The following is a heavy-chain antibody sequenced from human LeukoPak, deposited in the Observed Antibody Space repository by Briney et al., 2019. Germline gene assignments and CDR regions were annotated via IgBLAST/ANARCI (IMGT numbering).Heavy chain of an antibody. V-gene: IGHV4-4*07. D-gene: IGHD3-3*01. CDR3: ARSISMYYDFWSGPYAFDI. J-gene: IGHJ3*02. Sequence: SETLSLTCTVSGGSISSYYWSWIRQPAGKGLEWIGRIYTSGSTNYNPSLKSRVTMSVDTSKNQFSLKLSSVTAADTAVYYCARSISMYYDFWSGPYAFDIWGQGTMVTVSS. CDR1: GGSISSYY. CDR2: IYTSGST.